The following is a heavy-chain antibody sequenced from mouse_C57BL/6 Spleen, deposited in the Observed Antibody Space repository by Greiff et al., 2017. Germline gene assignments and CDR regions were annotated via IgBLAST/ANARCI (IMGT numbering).Heavy chain of an antibody. CDR1: GYTFTSYW. CDR3: APLTTVVATGYFDV. V-gene: IGHV1-59*01. CDR2: IDPSDSYT. Sequence: QVQLKQPGAELVRPGTSVKLSCKASGYTFTSYWMHWVKQRPGQGLEWIGVIDPSDSYTNYNQKFKGKATLTVDTSSSTAYMQLSSLTSEDSAVYYCAPLTTVVATGYFDVWGTGTTVTVSS. D-gene: IGHD1-1*01. J-gene: IGHJ1*03.